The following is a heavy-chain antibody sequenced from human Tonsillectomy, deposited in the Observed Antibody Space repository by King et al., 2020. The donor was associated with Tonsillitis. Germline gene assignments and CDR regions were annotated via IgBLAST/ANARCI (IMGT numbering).Heavy chain of an antibody. CDR2: ISSSGSTI. V-gene: IGHV3-11*01. D-gene: IGHD2-2*01. CDR1: GFTFSDYY. Sequence: VKLVESGGGLVKPGGSLRLSCAASGFTFSDYYMSWIRQAPGKGLEWVSYISSSGSTIYYADSVKGRFTISRDNANNSLFLQMNSLRAEDTAVYYCARDRSSDEKNVDYWGQGTLVTVSS. J-gene: IGHJ4*02. CDR3: ARDRSSDEKNVDY.